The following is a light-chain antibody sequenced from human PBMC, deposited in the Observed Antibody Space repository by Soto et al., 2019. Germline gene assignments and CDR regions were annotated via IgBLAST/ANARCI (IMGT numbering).Light chain of an antibody. Sequence: QPVLTQPPSVSGAPGQSITISCTGSSSNIGAGYDVHWYQQLPGAAPKLLIFANVNRPSGVPDRFSGSRSGTSASLAITGLQAEDESDYYCQSYDNSLSAWVFGGGTKLTVL. CDR2: ANV. CDR3: QSYDNSLSAWV. V-gene: IGLV1-40*01. CDR1: SSNIGAGYD. J-gene: IGLJ3*02.